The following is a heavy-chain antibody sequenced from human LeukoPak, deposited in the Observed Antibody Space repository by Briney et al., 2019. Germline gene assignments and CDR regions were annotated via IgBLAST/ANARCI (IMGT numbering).Heavy chain of an antibody. CDR2: INPSGGST. CDR3: ARASFWESPINWFAP. D-gene: IGHD3-16*01. V-gene: IGHV1-46*01. J-gene: IGHJ5*02. CDR1: GYTLTSYY. Sequence: ASVKVSCKASGYTLTSYYMHWVRQVPGQGLEWMGIINPSGGSTSYAQKFQGRVTMTRDTSTSTVYMELSSLRSEDTAVYYCARASFWESPINWFAPWGQGTLVTVSS.